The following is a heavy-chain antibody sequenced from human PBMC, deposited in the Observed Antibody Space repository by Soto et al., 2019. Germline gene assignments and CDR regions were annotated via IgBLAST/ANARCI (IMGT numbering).Heavy chain of an antibody. Sequence: SETLSLTCTVSGGSINSYYWSWIRQPAGKGLEWIGRIYTSGSTNYNPSLKSRVTMSVDTSKNQFSLKLSSVTAADTAVYYCARDLPQTGTTFYGMDVWGQGTTVTVSS. CDR2: IYTSGST. CDR3: ARDLPQTGTTFYGMDV. D-gene: IGHD1-7*01. J-gene: IGHJ6*02. CDR1: GGSINSYY. V-gene: IGHV4-4*07.